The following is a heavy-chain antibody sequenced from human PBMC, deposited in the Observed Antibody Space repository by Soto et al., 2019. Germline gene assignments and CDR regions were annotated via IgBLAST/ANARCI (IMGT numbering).Heavy chain of an antibody. CDR3: ARQYYDSSGFYYFDY. CDR1: GGSISIGGYY. CDR2: IYYSGST. V-gene: IGHV4-31*03. J-gene: IGHJ4*02. D-gene: IGHD3-22*01. Sequence: LSLTCTVSGGSISIGGYYWSWIRQHPGKGLEWIGYIYYSGSTYYNPSLKSRVTISVDTSKNQFSLKLSSVTAADTAVYYCARQYYDSSGFYYFDYWGQGTLVTVSS.